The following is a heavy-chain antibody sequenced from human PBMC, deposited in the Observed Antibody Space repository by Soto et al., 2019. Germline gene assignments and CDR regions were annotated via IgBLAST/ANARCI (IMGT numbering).Heavy chain of an antibody. D-gene: IGHD1-26*01. CDR2: ISGSGGST. CDR3: ASRGIWGPPDFVY. CDR1: GFTFSSYA. V-gene: IGHV3-23*01. Sequence: EVQLLESGGGLVQPGGSLRLSCAASGFTFSSYAMSWVRQAPGKGLDWVSAISGSGGSTYYADSVKGRFTIARDNSKNTLYLQMNSRRAEDTAVDYCASRGIWGPPDFVYWGQGTLVTVSS. J-gene: IGHJ4*02.